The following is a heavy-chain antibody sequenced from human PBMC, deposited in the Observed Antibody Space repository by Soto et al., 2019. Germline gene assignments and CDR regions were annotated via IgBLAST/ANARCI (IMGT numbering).Heavy chain of an antibody. D-gene: IGHD5-18*01. CDR3: ARGFKRGYSYGPGY. Sequence: GSLRLSCAASGFTFSSYSMNWARQAPGKGLEWVSYISSSSSTIYYADSVKGRFTISRDNAKNSLYLQMNSLRDEDTAVYYCARGFKRGYSYGPGYWGQGTLVTVS. CDR1: GFTFSSYS. CDR2: ISSSSSTI. J-gene: IGHJ4*02. V-gene: IGHV3-48*02.